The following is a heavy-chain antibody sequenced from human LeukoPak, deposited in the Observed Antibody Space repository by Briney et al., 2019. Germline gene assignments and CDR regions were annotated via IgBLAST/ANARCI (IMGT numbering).Heavy chain of an antibody. V-gene: IGHV3-7*01. J-gene: IGHJ4*02. CDR3: TREDHSNYNY. CDR2: IKGDGSEK. CDR1: GFTFSSYW. Sequence: SGGSLRLSCAASGFTFSSYWMSWLRQAPGKGLEWMANIKGDGSEKFYVDSVKGRFTISRDNAKNLLFLQMTSLGAEDTAVYYCTREDHSNYNYWGQGTLVTVSS. D-gene: IGHD4-11*01.